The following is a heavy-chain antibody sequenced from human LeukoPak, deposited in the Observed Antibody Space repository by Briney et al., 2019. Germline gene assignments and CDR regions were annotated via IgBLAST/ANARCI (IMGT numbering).Heavy chain of an antibody. CDR3: AKVNNIAAGVTVDY. V-gene: IGHV3-23*01. J-gene: IGHJ4*02. D-gene: IGHD6-13*01. Sequence: GGSLRLSCAASGFTFSSYAMSWVRQAPGKGLEWVSAISGSGAGTYYADSVKGRFTISRDNSKNTLYLQMNSLRAEDTAVYYCAKVNNIAAGVTVDYWGQGTLVTVSS. CDR2: ISGSGAGT. CDR1: GFTFSSYA.